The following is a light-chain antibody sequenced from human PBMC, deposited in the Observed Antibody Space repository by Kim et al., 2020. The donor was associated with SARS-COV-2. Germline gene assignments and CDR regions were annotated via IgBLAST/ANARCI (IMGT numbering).Light chain of an antibody. CDR2: SDS. V-gene: IGLV3-21*04. CDR3: QAWNGNSVV. Sequence: GATGETARITCGGNIVGGNSVHWYRQRPGQAPVVVMYSDSDRPSDIPERFSGSTSGNTATLTISSVEAGDEADYSCQAWNGNSVVFGGGTQLTVL. J-gene: IGLJ2*01. CDR1: IVGGNS.